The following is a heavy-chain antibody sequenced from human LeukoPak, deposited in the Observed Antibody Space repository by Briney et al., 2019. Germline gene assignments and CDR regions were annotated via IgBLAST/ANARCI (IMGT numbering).Heavy chain of an antibody. J-gene: IGHJ4*02. CDR2: ISNSGGST. CDR1: GFTFSSYA. CDR3: AKRATGSGTSLYYFDY. Sequence: GGSLRLSCAASGFTFSSYAMSWVRQAPGKGLEWVSVISNSGGSTFYADSVKGRFTISRDNSKNTLYLQMNSLRAEDTAVYYCAKRATGSGTSLYYFDYWGQGTLVTVSS. D-gene: IGHD3-10*01. V-gene: IGHV3-23*01.